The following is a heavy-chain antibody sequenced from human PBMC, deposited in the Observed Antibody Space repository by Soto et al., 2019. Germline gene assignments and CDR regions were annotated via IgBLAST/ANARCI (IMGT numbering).Heavy chain of an antibody. CDR2: MNPNSGNT. Sequence: ASVKVSCKASGYTFTSYDINWVRQATGQGLQWMGWMNPNSGNTGYAQKFQGRVTMTRNTSISTAYMELSSLRSEDTAVYYCASVSPYYYDSSGYNPTYYYYYYGMDVWGQGTTVTVSS. D-gene: IGHD3-22*01. CDR1: GYTFTSYD. V-gene: IGHV1-8*01. J-gene: IGHJ6*02. CDR3: ASVSPYYYDSSGYNPTYYYYYYGMDV.